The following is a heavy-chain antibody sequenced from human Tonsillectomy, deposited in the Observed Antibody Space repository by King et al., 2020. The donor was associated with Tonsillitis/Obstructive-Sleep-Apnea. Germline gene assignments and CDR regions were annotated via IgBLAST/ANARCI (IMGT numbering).Heavy chain of an antibody. CDR3: ARNPSHDSGYDVDI. J-gene: IGHJ3*02. CDR2: ISSSSSTI. V-gene: IGHV3-48*02. Sequence: VQLVESGGGLVRPGGSLRLSCAASGFTFSSYSMNWVRQAPGKGLEWVSYISSSSSTIYYADSVKGRFTISRDNAKNSLYLQMNSLRDEDTAVYYCARNPSHDSGYDVDIWGQGTMVTVSS. D-gene: IGHD5-12*01. CDR1: GFTFSSYS.